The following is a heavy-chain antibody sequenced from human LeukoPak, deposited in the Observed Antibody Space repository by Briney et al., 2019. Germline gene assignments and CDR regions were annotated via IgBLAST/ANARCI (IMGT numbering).Heavy chain of an antibody. D-gene: IGHD6-19*01. Sequence: GESLKISCKGSRSSFSGYWIAWVRQMPGRGLDWMGIIYPDDSDARYSPSLQAQVTISADKSISTVYLQWSSLKASDTAMYYCARRDTSGWWYFDYWGQGTLVTVSS. V-gene: IGHV5-51*01. CDR2: IYPDDSDA. J-gene: IGHJ4*02. CDR1: RSSFSGYW. CDR3: ARRDTSGWWYFDY.